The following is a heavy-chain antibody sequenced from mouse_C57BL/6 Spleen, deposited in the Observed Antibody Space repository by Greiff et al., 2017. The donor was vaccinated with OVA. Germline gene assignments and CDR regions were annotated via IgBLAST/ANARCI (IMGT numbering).Heavy chain of an antibody. CDR1: GFTFSSYA. CDR2: ISSGGDYI. CDR3: TREDEYYFDY. V-gene: IGHV5-9-1*02. J-gene: IGHJ2*01. Sequence: EVKVEESGEGLVKPGGSLKLSCAASGFTFSSYAMSWVRQTPEKRLEWVAYISSGGDYIYYADTVKGRFTISRDNARNTLYLQMSSLKSEDTAMYYCTREDEYYFDYWGQGTTLTVSS.